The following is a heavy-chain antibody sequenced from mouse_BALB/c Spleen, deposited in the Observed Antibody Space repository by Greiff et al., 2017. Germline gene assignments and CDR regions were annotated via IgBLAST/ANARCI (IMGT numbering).Heavy chain of an antibody. Sequence: QVQLTESGAALMKPGASVKISCKATGYTFSSYWIEWVKQRPGHGLEWMGELLPGSGSTNSNEKFKGKATFTADTSSNPAYMQLSSLTSEDSAVYYGARGGGNYAYYAMDDWGQGTSVTVSS. CDR2: LLPGSGST. J-gene: IGHJ4*01. CDR3: ARGGGNYAYYAMDD. D-gene: IGHD2-1*01. CDR1: GYTFSSYW. V-gene: IGHV1-9*01.